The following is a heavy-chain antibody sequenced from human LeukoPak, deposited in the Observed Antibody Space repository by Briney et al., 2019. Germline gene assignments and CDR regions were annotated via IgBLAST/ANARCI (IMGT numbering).Heavy chain of an antibody. CDR1: GGSFSGYY. J-gene: IGHJ4*02. V-gene: IGHV4-34*01. CDR3: ARQPVYYDFWSGYYNDY. Sequence: SETLSLTCAVYGGSFSGYYWSWIRQPPGKGLEWIGSIYYSGSTYYNPSLKSRVTISVDTSKNQFSLKLSSVTAADTAVYYCARQPVYYDFWSGYYNDYWGQGTLVTVSS. D-gene: IGHD3-3*01. CDR2: IYYSGST.